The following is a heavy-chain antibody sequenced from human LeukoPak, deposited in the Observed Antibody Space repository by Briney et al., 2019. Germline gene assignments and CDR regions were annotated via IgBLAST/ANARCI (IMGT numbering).Heavy chain of an antibody. CDR3: AKGPFFYYDASGYNYFDS. CDR2: ISGSGGST. CDR1: GFTFSSYA. D-gene: IGHD3-22*01. J-gene: IGHJ4*02. Sequence: GGSLRLSCAASGFTFSSYAMSWVRQAPGKGLEWVSAISGSGGSTYHADSVKGRFTTSRDNSKDTMYLQMNSLRVEDTGIYYCAKGPFFYYDASGYNYFDSWGQGTLVTVSS. V-gene: IGHV3-23*01.